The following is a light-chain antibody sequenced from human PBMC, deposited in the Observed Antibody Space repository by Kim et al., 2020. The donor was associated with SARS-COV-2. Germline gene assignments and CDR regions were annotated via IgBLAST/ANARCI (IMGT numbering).Light chain of an antibody. CDR3: SLYAGTNNFYV. Sequence: QSVPLSCTGTSSQVRGYYFVSWHQPHPGNAPKLNICYVNKTPSGFPNRFSVSKSGIMASLPGSGLQAEDEADYYCSLYAGTNNFYVFGTGTKVTVL. CDR2: YVN. CDR1: SSQVRGYYF. V-gene: IGLV2-8*01. J-gene: IGLJ1*01.